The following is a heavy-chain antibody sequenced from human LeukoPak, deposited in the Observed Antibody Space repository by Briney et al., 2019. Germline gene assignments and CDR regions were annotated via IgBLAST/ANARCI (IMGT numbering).Heavy chain of an antibody. CDR1: GYIFTDYY. Sequence: ASLKVSCKASGYIFTDYYIHWVRQAPGQGLEWMGWMNPNGGIDYSQKFHGRVTLTRDTSITTAYMELSSLRSEDTAVYYCARDRRRRDGYNYYYYYMDVWGKGTTVTVSS. D-gene: IGHD5-24*01. CDR2: MNPNGGI. J-gene: IGHJ6*03. CDR3: ARDRRRRDGYNYYYYYMDV. V-gene: IGHV1-2*02.